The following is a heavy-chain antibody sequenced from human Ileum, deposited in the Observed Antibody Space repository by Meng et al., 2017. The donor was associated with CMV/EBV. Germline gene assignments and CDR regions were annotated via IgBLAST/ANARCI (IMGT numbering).Heavy chain of an antibody. CDR1: LSTSGVG. V-gene: IGHV2-5*01. D-gene: IGHD2-2*02. CDR3: AHSTYCSSTSCYTVSYFDY. CDR2: IYWNDDK. Sequence: LSTSGVGVGWIPQPPGKALEWLALIYWNDDKRYSPSLKSRLTITKDTSKNQVVLTMTNMDPVDTATYYCAHSTYCSSTSCYTVSYFDYWGQGTLVTVSS. J-gene: IGHJ4*02.